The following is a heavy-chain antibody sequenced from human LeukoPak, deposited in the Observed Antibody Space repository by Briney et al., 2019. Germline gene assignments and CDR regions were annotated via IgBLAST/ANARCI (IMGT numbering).Heavy chain of an antibody. Sequence: GGSLRLSCAASGFTVSSNYMSWVRQAPGKGLEWVSAISGSGGSTYYADSVKGRFTISRDNSKNTLYLQMNSLRAEDTAVYYCARAPSVVVAATGDYWGQGTLVTVSS. V-gene: IGHV3-23*01. CDR2: ISGSGGST. CDR3: ARAPSVVVAATGDY. CDR1: GFTVSSNY. D-gene: IGHD2-15*01. J-gene: IGHJ4*02.